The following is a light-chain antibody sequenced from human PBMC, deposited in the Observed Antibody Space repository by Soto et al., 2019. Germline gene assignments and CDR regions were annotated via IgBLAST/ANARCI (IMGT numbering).Light chain of an antibody. V-gene: IGLV2-14*01. Sequence: QSALTQPASVSGSPGQSITISCTGTSSDVGGYNYVSWYQQHPGKAPKLMIYEVTNRPSGVSNRFSGSKSGNAASLTISGLQGDDEADYYCSSFTTSTTWVFGGGTKLTVL. J-gene: IGLJ3*02. CDR3: SSFTTSTTWV. CDR2: EVT. CDR1: SSDVGGYNY.